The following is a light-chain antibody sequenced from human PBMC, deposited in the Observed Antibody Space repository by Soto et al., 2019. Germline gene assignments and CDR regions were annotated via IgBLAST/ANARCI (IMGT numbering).Light chain of an antibody. CDR1: QGIDSS. Sequence: ILLTQSPSSLSASVGDRVTITCRASQGIDSSFAWYQEKPGKAPKLLIYAASSLQSGVPSRFSGSGSGTHFTLTIDNLQPEDVATYYCQQSYSTPQTFGQGTKVDIK. CDR3: QQSYSTPQT. J-gene: IGKJ1*01. CDR2: AAS. V-gene: IGKV1-39*01.